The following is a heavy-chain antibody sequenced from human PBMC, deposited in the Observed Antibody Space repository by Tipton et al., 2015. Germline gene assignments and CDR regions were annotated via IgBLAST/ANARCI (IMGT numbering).Heavy chain of an antibody. V-gene: IGHV4-31*03. J-gene: IGHJ6*02. CDR2: IYYSGST. D-gene: IGHD2-2*01. Sequence: TLSLTCTVSGGSISSGGYYWSWIRQHPGKGLEWIGYIYYSGSTYYNPSLKSRVTISEDTSKNQFSLKLSSVTAADTAVYYCVRDELVRYQLFRSYYSGMDVWGQGTTVTVSS. CDR1: GGSISSGGYY. CDR3: VRDELVRYQLFRSYYSGMDV.